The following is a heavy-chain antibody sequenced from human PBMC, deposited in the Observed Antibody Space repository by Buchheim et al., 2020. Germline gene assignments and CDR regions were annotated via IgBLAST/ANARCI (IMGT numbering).Heavy chain of an antibody. V-gene: IGHV3-48*02. J-gene: IGHJ6*02. CDR3: ATWAFYHGVDV. Sequence: EVQMVDSGGGLVQPGGSLRLSCAASGFNFGAYAMNWFRQAPGRGLEWLSHIRSGSTAMYYPDSVRGRFTISREDAKNSLYLQMDSLRDDDTAVYFCATWAFYHGVDVWGQGT. D-gene: IGHD7-27*01. CDR2: IRSGSTAM. CDR1: GFNFGAYA.